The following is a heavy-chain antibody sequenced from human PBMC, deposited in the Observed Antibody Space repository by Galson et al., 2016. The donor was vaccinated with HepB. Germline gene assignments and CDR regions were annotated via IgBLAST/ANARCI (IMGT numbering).Heavy chain of an antibody. CDR1: GFSFSNYG. CDR3: ARAQDKVATILYAMDV. Sequence: SLRLSCAASGFSFSNYGMHWVRQAPGKGLEWVAVIWFDGSDTYYADSVRGRFTISRDNPKNTLYLQMNSLRAKDTALYYCARAQDKVATILYAMDVWGEGTAVIVSS. J-gene: IGHJ6*04. CDR2: IWFDGSDT. V-gene: IGHV3-33*01. D-gene: IGHD5-12*01.